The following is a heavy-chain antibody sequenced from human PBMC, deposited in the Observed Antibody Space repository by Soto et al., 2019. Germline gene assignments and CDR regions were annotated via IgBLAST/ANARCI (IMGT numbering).Heavy chain of an antibody. CDR3: AKSAPPSSGRYQYYFDY. V-gene: IGHV3-23*01. Sequence: GGSLRLSCAASGFTFNSYAMSWVRQAPGKGLEWVSSISVSGGSTFYADSVKGRFTISRDNSKNTLYLQMNSLRAEDTAVYYCAKSAPPSSGRYQYYFDYWGQGTLVTVSS. CDR2: ISVSGGST. J-gene: IGHJ4*02. D-gene: IGHD3-22*01. CDR1: GFTFNSYA.